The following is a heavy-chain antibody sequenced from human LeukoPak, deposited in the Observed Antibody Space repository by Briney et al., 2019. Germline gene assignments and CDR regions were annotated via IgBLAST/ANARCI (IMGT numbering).Heavy chain of an antibody. CDR3: ARGPRGTSGWYFDY. J-gene: IGHJ4*02. CDR1: GFRFGNYG. V-gene: IGHV3-33*01. D-gene: IGHD6-19*01. Sequence: PGRSLRLSCAASGFRFGNYGMHWVRQAPGKGLEWVAIIWYDGSDKYYSDSVKGRFTIFRDNSKNTLYLQMNSLRAEDTAVYFCARGPRGTSGWYFDYWGQGTLVTVSS. CDR2: IWYDGSDK.